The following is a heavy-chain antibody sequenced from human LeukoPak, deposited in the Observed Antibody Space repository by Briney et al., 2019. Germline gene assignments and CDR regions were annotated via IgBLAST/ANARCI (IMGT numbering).Heavy chain of an antibody. CDR1: GFTFSSYA. CDR3: AKGIPAATDY. J-gene: IGHJ4*02. V-gene: IGHV3-23*01. Sequence: GGSLRLSCAASGFTFSSYAMSWVRQAPGKGLEWVSGISSTGRTTTYADSVEGRFTISRDNSKNTLFLQMNSLRVEDTAVYYCAKGIPAATDYWGQGTLVTVSS. D-gene: IGHD2-2*01. CDR2: ISSTGRTT.